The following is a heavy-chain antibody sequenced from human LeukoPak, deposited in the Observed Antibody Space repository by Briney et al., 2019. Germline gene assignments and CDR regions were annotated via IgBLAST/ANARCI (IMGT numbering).Heavy chain of an antibody. D-gene: IGHD4-11*01. CDR3: VRSAFLTTEFYFDY. CDR1: GFTFSRYW. Sequence: GGSLRRSCAASGFTFSRYWMHWVRQAPGKGLVWVSRINTDGRTITYADSVKGRFTISRDNAKNTLYLQMNSLRAEDTAVYYCVRSAFLTTEFYFDYWGHGTLVTVSS. CDR2: INTDGRTI. V-gene: IGHV3-74*01. J-gene: IGHJ4*01.